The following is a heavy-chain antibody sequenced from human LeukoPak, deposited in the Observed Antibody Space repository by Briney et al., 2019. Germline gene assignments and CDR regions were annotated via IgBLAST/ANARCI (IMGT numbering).Heavy chain of an antibody. CDR3: ARGDYGDSTLYYYGMDV. D-gene: IGHD4-17*01. CDR1: GGSFSGYY. V-gene: IGHV4-34*01. Sequence: SETLSLTCAVYGGSFSGYYWSWIRQPPGKGLEWIGEINHSGSTNYNPSLKSRVTISVDTSKNQLFLKLSSVTAADTAVYYCARGDYGDSTLYYYGMDVWGQGTTVTVSS. CDR2: INHSGST. J-gene: IGHJ6*02.